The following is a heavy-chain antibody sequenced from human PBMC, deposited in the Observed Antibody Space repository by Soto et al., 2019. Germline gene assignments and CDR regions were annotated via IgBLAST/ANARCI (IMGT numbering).Heavy chain of an antibody. CDR3: AMVDGTVTYYYYGMDV. J-gene: IGHJ6*02. CDR2: ISSSSSYI. Sequence: EVQLVESGGGLVKPGGSLRLSCAASGFTFSSYSMNWVRQAPGKGLEWVSSISSSSSYIYYADSVKGRFTISRDNAKNSLYLQMNSLRAEDTAVYYCAMVDGTVTYYYYGMDVWGQGTTVTVSS. V-gene: IGHV3-21*01. D-gene: IGHD4-17*01. CDR1: GFTFSSYS.